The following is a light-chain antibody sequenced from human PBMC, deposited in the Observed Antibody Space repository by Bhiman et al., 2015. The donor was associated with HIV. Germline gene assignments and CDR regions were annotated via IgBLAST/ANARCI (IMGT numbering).Light chain of an antibody. Sequence: SYELTQAPSVSVAPGKPASITCGGDNIGSKSVHWYQQKPGQAPVVVMFYDSDRPSGIPDRFSGSKSGTSASLAITGLQAEDEADYYCQSYDSSLSGRVFGGGTKLTVL. CDR1: NIGSKS. CDR3: QSYDSSLSGRV. V-gene: IGLV3-21*01. CDR2: YDS. J-gene: IGLJ3*02.